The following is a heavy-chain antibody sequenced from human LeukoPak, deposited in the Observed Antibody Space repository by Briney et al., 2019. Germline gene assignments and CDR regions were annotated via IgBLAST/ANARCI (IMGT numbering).Heavy chain of an antibody. Sequence: SVKVSCKASGGTFSSYAISWVRQAPGQGLEWMGRIIPIFGTANYAQKFQGRVTITTDESTSTAYMELSSLRSEDTAVYYCASAAAATRYYYYMDVWGKGTTVTVSS. V-gene: IGHV1-69*05. CDR3: ASAAAATRYYYYMDV. J-gene: IGHJ6*03. CDR2: IIPIFGTA. CDR1: GGTFSSYA. D-gene: IGHD6-13*01.